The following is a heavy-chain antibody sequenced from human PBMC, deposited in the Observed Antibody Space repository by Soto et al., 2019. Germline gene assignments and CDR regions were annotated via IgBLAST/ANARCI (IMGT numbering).Heavy chain of an antibody. J-gene: IGHJ4*02. CDR2: ISSSGFTI. CDR3: ARDPSRRLLDHFDY. Sequence: GGSLRLSCAASGFTFSDYSMNWVRQAPGKGLEWVSYISSSGFTIYYADSVKGRFTISRDNAKNSLYLQMNSLRAEDTAVYYCARDPSRRLLDHFDYWGQGTLVTVSS. CDR1: GFTFSDYS. V-gene: IGHV3-48*01. D-gene: IGHD3-3*01.